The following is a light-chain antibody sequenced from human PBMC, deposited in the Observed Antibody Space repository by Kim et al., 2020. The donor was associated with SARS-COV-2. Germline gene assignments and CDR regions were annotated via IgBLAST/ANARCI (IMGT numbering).Light chain of an antibody. CDR1: SRDIGSYQR. V-gene: IGLV2-18*02. Sequence: GQSVTITCHGTSRDIGSYQRVSWYRQPPGSAPKLIIFDVTERPSGVPDRFSGSKSDTTASLTISGLQPEDEADYYCSSYTLRTTWVFGGGTQLTVL. CDR3: SSYTLRTTWV. J-gene: IGLJ3*02. CDR2: DVT.